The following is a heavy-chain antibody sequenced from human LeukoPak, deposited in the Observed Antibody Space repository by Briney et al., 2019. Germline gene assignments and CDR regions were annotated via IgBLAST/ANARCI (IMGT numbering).Heavy chain of an antibody. CDR1: GGSFSGYY. CDR2: INHSGST. CDR3: ARVGYDYVWGSYRFDY. V-gene: IGHV4-34*01. J-gene: IGHJ4*02. Sequence: PSETLSLTCAVYGGSFSGYYWSWIRQPPGKGLEWIGEINHSGSTNYNPSLKSRVTISVDTSKNQFSLKLSSVTAADTAVYYCARVGYDYVWGSYRFDYWGQGTPVTVSS. D-gene: IGHD3-16*02.